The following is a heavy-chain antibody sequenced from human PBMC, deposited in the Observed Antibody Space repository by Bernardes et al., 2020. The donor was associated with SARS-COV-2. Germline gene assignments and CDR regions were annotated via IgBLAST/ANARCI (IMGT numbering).Heavy chain of an antibody. V-gene: IGHV4-39*01. Sequence: SETLSLTCTVSGDFINTGSALWAWVRQPPGKGLEWIGDVHYSGSTNYILSLGSRVTISLDTSRSQFSLKLTSVTAADTALYYCARVSRDSHYDVVTGDYITQNYFDCWGRGTVVTVSS. D-gene: IGHD3-9*01. J-gene: IGHJ4*02. CDR1: GDFINTGSAL. CDR2: VHYSGST. CDR3: ARVSRDSHYDVVTGDYITQNYFDC.